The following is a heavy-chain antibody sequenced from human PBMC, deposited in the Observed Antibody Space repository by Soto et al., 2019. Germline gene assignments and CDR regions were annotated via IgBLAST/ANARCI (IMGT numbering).Heavy chain of an antibody. V-gene: IGHV4-4*07. CDR3: ATEFPGALERSRAFDI. CDR1: GGCIISFY. Sequence: ETLSLTWTVAGGCIISFYWIWIRQSAGKGLEWIGRISTSGTASYNPSLKSRLAMSADMSTNQLSLKLNSVTAADSAIYYCATEFPGALERSRAFDIWGQGTMVTASS. J-gene: IGHJ3*02. D-gene: IGHD1-1*01. CDR2: ISTSGTA.